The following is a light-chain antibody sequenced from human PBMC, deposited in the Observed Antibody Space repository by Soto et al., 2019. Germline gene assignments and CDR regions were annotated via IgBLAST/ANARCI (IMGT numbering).Light chain of an antibody. V-gene: IGLV2-14*03. Sequence: QSVLTQPASVSGSPGQSITISCTGSISDINYNYVSWYQQHPDTAPKLLIYAAINRRSGTSNRFSGSKSGNTASLTTSGLQAADEADYYCSSYANSASVVFGGGTKLTVL. CDR3: SSYANSASVV. CDR2: AAI. CDR1: ISDINYNY. J-gene: IGLJ2*01.